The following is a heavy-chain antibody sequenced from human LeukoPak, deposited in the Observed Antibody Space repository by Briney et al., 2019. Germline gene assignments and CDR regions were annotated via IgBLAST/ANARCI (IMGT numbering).Heavy chain of an antibody. CDR1: GFTFSSYG. CDR2: ISYDGSNK. D-gene: IGHD2/OR15-2a*01. Sequence: GGSLRLSCAASGFTFSSYGMHWVRQAPGKGLEWVAVISYDGSNKYYADSVKGRFTISRDNSKNTLYLQMNSLTADDTAVYYCARERTTIVSGTTIGAYWGQGTLVTVSS. V-gene: IGHV3-30*03. CDR3: ARERTTIVSGTTIGAY. J-gene: IGHJ4*02.